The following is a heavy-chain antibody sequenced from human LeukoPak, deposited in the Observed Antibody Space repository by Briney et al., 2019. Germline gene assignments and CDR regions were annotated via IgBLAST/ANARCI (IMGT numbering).Heavy chain of an antibody. V-gene: IGHV3-30*02. J-gene: IGHJ4*02. CDR2: IWYDGSNK. D-gene: IGHD6-13*01. Sequence: GGSLRLSCAASGFTFSSYGMHWVRQAPGKGLEWVAFIWYDGSNKYYADSVKGRFTISRDNSKNTLYLQMNSLRGEDTAVYYCAKDRTYTSSWTYYFDYWGQGTLVTVSS. CDR1: GFTFSSYG. CDR3: AKDRTYTSSWTYYFDY.